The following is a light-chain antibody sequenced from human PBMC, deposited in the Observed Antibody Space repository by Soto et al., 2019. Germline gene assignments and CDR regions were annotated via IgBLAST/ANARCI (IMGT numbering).Light chain of an antibody. V-gene: IGKV1-39*01. J-gene: IGKJ1*01. CDR2: AAS. Sequence: DIQMTQSPSSLSASVGDRVTITCRASQSISSYLNWYQQKPGQAPKLLIYAASSLQSGVPSRFSVSGSGTDFTLTISSLQPEDFATYDCQQSYSTPQTFGQGTKVEIK. CDR3: QQSYSTPQT. CDR1: QSISSY.